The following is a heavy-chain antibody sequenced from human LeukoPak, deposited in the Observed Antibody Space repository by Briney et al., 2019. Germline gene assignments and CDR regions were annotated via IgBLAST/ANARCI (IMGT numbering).Heavy chain of an antibody. CDR1: GGSFSGYY. Sequence: PSETLSLTCDVYGGSFSGYYWSWIRQPPGKGLEWIGEINHSGSTKYNPSLKSRVTISVDTSKNQFSLKLSSVTAADTAVYYCATVRGFPTFGVVSGPSWGQGTLVTGFS. CDR2: INHSGST. CDR3: ATVRGFPTFGVVSGPS. V-gene: IGHV4-34*01. J-gene: IGHJ4*02. D-gene: IGHD3-16*01.